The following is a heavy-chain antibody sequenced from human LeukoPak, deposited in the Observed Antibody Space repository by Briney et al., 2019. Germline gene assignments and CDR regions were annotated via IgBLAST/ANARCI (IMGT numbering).Heavy chain of an antibody. D-gene: IGHD1-26*01. V-gene: IGHV3-30*03. Sequence: PGGTLTLSCAASGFNFRSFGFHWVRQAPGKGLEGLAIVSLGSNDKYYADSVKGRFTISGYESKNTLYLQMNSLRSEDTAVYYCARDPLRRGTSYLDNWGQGTLVTVAS. CDR2: VSLGSNDK. CDR3: ARDPLRRGTSYLDN. J-gene: IGHJ4*02. CDR1: GFNFRSFG.